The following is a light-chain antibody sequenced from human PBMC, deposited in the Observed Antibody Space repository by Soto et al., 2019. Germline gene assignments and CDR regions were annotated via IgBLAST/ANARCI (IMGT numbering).Light chain of an antibody. CDR2: KAS. J-gene: IGKJ1*01. CDR3: KQYNDNWT. V-gene: IGKV1-5*03. CDR1: QSISSW. Sequence: DIQMTQSPSTLSASVGDRVTITCRAMQSISSWLAWYQQKPGQAPKLLIYKASTLQSGVPSRFSGSGSGTEFTLAISSLQPDDSATYYCKQYNDNWTFGQGTKVEIK.